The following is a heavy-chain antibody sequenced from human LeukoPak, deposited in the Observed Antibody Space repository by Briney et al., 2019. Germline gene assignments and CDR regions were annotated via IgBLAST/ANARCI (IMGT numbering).Heavy chain of an antibody. J-gene: IGHJ3*02. CDR3: ARVWSSRKAFDI. Sequence: PSQTLSLTCTVSNGSINSGGYYWTWIRQHPGKGLEWIGYIYYSGSTYYNPSLKSRVTISVDRSKNQFSLKLTSVTAADTAVYYCARVWSSRKAFDIWGQGTMVTVSS. D-gene: IGHD3-16*01. CDR2: IYYSGST. V-gene: IGHV4-31*03. CDR1: NGSINSGGYY.